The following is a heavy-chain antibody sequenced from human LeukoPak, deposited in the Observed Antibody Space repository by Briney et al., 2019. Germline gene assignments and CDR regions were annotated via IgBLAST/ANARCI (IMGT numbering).Heavy chain of an antibody. CDR2: ISSSGSTI. CDR3: AMYSSSYRRFDY. V-gene: IGHV3-48*03. CDR1: GFTFSSYE. J-gene: IGHJ4*02. D-gene: IGHD6-13*01. Sequence: PGGSLRLSCAASGFTFSSYEMNWVRQAPGKGLEWVSYISSSGSTIYYADSVKGRFTISRDNAKNSLYLQMNSLRAEDTAVYYCAMYSSSYRRFDYWGQGTLVTVSS.